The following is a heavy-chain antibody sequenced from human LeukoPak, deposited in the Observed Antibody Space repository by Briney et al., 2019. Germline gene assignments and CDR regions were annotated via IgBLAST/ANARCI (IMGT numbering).Heavy chain of an antibody. V-gene: IGHV3-53*04. D-gene: IGHD3-22*01. CDR1: GFTVSSNY. CDR3: ARGTDLDRYYDSSGYLDY. J-gene: IGHJ4*02. CDR2: IYSGGST. Sequence: PGGSLRLPCAASGFTVSSNYMSWVRQAPGKGLEWVSVIYSGGSTYYADSVKGRFTISRHNSKNTLYLQMNSLRAEDTAVYYCARGTDLDRYYDSSGYLDYWGQGTLVTVSS.